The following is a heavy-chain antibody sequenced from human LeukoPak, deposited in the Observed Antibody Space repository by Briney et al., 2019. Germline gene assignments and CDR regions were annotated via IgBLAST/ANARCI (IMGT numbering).Heavy chain of an antibody. V-gene: IGHV3-23*01. Sequence: GGTLRLSCAASGFTFSSYGMSWVRQAPGKGLEWVSAISGSGGSTYYADSVKGRFTISRDNAKNTLYLQMNSLRAEDTAVYYCAKGGLDFDYWGQGTLVTVSS. CDR1: GFTFSSYG. CDR3: AKGGLDFDY. J-gene: IGHJ4*02. CDR2: ISGSGGST.